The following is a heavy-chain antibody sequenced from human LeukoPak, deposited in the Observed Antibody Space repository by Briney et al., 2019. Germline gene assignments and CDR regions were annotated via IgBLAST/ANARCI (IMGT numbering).Heavy chain of an antibody. CDR1: GFTFSSYA. J-gene: IGHJ4*02. CDR3: AKVGQLANFDY. V-gene: IGHV3-30*04. Sequence: GGSLRLSCAASGFTFSSYAMHWVRQAPGKGLEWVAVISYDGSNKNYADSVKGRFTISRDNSKNTLYLQMNSLRTEDTAVYYCAKVGQLANFDYWGQGTLVTVSS. D-gene: IGHD6-13*01. CDR2: ISYDGSNK.